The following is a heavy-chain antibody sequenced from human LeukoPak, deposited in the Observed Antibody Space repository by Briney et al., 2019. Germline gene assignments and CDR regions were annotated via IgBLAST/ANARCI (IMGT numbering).Heavy chain of an antibody. CDR3: AKDGVGLDWFDP. J-gene: IGHJ5*02. D-gene: IGHD6-6*01. CDR2: ISGSGGST. CDR1: GFTFSSYA. Sequence: GGSLRLSCAASGFTFSSYAMSWVRQAPGKGLEWVSAISGSGGSTYYADSVKGRFTISRGNSKNTLYLQMNSLRAEDTAVYYCAKDGVGLDWFDPWGQGTLVTVSS. V-gene: IGHV3-23*01.